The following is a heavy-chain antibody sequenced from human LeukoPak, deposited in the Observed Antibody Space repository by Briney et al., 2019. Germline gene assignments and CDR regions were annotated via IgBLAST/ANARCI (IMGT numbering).Heavy chain of an antibody. CDR3: AREVSEGFDF. CDR2: FGTRSTSI. CDR1: GFTFSGYS. Sequence: GGSLRLSCTASGFTFSGYSMNWIRQAPGKGLEWVSSFGTRSTSIYHAGSVKGRFAISRDNAKNSLYLQMNSLRAENTALYYCAREVSEGFDFWGQGTLVTVSS. J-gene: IGHJ4*02. D-gene: IGHD3-22*01. V-gene: IGHV3-21*01.